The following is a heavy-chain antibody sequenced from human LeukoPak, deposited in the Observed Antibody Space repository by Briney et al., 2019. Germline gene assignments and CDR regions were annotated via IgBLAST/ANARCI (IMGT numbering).Heavy chain of an antibody. CDR3: ATSSGWKSNIDY. CDR1: GYTFTGYY. V-gene: IGHV1-2*02. CDR2: INPNSGGT. D-gene: IGHD6-19*01. J-gene: IGHJ4*02. Sequence: ASVKVSCKASGYTFTGYYMHWVRQAPGQGLEWMGWINPNSGGTNYAQKFQGRVTMTRDTSISTAYMELRRLRSDDTAVFYCATSSGWKSNIDYWGQGTLVTVSS.